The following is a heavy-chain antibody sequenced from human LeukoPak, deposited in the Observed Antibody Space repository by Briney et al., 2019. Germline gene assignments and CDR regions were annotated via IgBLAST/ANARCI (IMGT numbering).Heavy chain of an antibody. Sequence: SETLSLTCAVYGGSFSGYYWSWIRQPPGKGLEWIGEINHSGSTNYNPSLKSRVTISVDTSKNQFSLKLSSVTAADTAVYYCARGPYNWNYGTRNNWFDPWGQGTLVTVSS. CDR1: GGSFSGYY. CDR2: INHSGST. V-gene: IGHV4-34*01. D-gene: IGHD1-7*01. CDR3: ARGPYNWNYGTRNNWFDP. J-gene: IGHJ5*02.